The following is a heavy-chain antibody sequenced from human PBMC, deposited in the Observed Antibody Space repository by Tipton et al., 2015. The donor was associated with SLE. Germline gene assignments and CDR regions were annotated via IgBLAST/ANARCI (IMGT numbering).Heavy chain of an antibody. CDR2: IYYSGST. V-gene: IGHV4-59*11. J-gene: IGHJ4*02. CDR3: ARGYYFDY. Sequence: LRLSCTVSGGSISSHYWSWIRQPPGKGLEWIGDIYYSGSTNYNPSLKSRVTISVDTSKNQFSLKLSSVTAADTAVYYCARGYYFDYWGQGTLVTVSS. CDR1: GGSISSHY.